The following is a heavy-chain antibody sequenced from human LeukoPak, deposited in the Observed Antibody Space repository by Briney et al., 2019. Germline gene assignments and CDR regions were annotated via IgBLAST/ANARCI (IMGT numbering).Heavy chain of an antibody. CDR1: GFTFSNFE. CDR3: ARDPDPGSSSY. D-gene: IGHD3-10*01. CDR2: ISRGGETI. V-gene: IGHV3-48*03. J-gene: IGHJ4*02. Sequence: TGGSLRLSCAASGFTFSNFEMIWVRQAPGKGLEWVSYISRGGETIKHADPVKGRFTISRDNAKNILYLQMNSLRADDTAVYYCARDPDPGSSSYWGQGTPVTVSS.